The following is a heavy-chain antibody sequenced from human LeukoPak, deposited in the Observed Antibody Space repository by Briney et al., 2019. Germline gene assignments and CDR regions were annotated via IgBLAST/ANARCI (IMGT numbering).Heavy chain of an antibody. CDR1: GYIFTSYW. V-gene: IGHV5-51*01. Sequence: GESLLISCQGSGYIFTSYWIGWVRQMPGKGLEWMGIIYPGDSDTRYSPSFQGQVTISADKSISTAYLQWSSLKASDTAMYYCARLRDGYNWAFDYWGQGTLVTVSS. J-gene: IGHJ4*02. CDR3: ARLRDGYNWAFDY. D-gene: IGHD5-24*01. CDR2: IYPGDSDT.